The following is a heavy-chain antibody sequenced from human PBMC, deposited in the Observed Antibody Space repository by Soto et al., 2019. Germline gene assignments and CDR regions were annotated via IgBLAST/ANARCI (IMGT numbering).Heavy chain of an antibody. CDR3: ARVGYFGTNWFDP. CDR1: GGTFSSYT. Sequence: QVQLVQSGAEVKKPGSSVKVSCKASGGTFSSYTISWVRQAPGQGLEWMGRIIPILGIANYAQKFQGRVTITADKSTSTAYMELSSLRYEDTAVYYCARVGYFGTNWFDPWGQGTLVTVSS. CDR2: IIPILGIA. J-gene: IGHJ5*02. D-gene: IGHD3-9*01. V-gene: IGHV1-69*02.